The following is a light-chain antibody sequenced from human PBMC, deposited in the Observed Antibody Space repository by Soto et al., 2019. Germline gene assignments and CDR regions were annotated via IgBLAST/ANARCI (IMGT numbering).Light chain of an antibody. J-gene: IGKJ1*01. CDR3: QQYNNWPRT. Sequence: ELMMTPAQLPLAVSPGDNATLSCRASQSVSILLAWYQQKPGQAPRLLIHGATTRATGIPARFSGSGSGTEFTLAISSLQSEDFAVYYCQQYNNWPRTFGQGTKV. CDR1: QSVSIL. CDR2: GAT. V-gene: IGKV3-15*01.